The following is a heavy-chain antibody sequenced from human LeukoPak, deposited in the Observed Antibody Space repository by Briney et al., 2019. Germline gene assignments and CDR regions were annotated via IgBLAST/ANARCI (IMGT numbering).Heavy chain of an antibody. Sequence: PGGSLRLSCAASGFTFSSYAMTWVRQAPGKGLEWVSAITGSGTSIYYADSVKGRFTISRDSSDNTLYLQMNNLRAEDTAVYYCAKDTKADYWGQGTLVTVSS. J-gene: IGHJ4*02. CDR3: AKDTKADY. D-gene: IGHD2-8*01. CDR2: ITGSGTSI. V-gene: IGHV3-23*01. CDR1: GFTFSSYA.